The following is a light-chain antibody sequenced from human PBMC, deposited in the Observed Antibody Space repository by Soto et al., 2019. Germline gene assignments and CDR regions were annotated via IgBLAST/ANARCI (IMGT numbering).Light chain of an antibody. J-gene: IGKJ3*01. CDR2: DAS. V-gene: IGKV3-11*01. CDR1: QSVSSY. Sequence: EIVLTQSPATQSLSPGERATLSCRASQSVSSYLAWYQQKPGQAPRLLIYDASNRATGIPARFSGSGSGTDFTLTISSLEPEDFAVYYCQQRSNWPPDTFGPGTKVDIK. CDR3: QQRSNWPPDT.